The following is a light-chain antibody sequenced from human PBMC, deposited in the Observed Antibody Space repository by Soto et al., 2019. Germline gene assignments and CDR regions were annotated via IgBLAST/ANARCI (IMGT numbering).Light chain of an antibody. CDR1: QNITSTY. CDR3: QQYGSSPT. CDR2: GVS. V-gene: IGKV3-20*01. Sequence: VLTPSPGTLSSSPGERATLSCRASQNITSTYLAWTQHKSDQAPRILIFGVSSRATGIQDRFSGSGSGTDFILTISRLEPEDSAVYDCQQYGSSPTFGGGTKVDIK. J-gene: IGKJ4*01.